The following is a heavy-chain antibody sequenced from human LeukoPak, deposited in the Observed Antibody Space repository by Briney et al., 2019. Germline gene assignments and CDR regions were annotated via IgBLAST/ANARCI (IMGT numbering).Heavy chain of an antibody. J-gene: IGHJ4*02. CDR2: INRGGRT. V-gene: IGHV4-34*01. D-gene: IGHD2-21*02. CDR1: GGSFSGYY. Sequence: SETLSLTCAVYGGSFSGYYWSWIRQPPGKGLEWIGEINRGGRTNYNPSLKSRVTISVDTSKNQFSLKLKSVTAADTAVYYCARRTCGSDCYSVDFWGQGTLVIVSS. CDR3: ARRTCGSDCYSVDF.